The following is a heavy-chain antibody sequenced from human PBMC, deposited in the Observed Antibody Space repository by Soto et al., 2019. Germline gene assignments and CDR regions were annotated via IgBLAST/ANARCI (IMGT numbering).Heavy chain of an antibody. Sequence: GGSLRLSCAASGFTFSSYWMSWVRQAPGKGLEWVANIKQDGSEKYYVDSVKGRFTISRDNAKNSLYLQMNSLRAEDTAVYYCARESTYYYGSGSYPTLEYWGQGTRVTVSS. V-gene: IGHV3-7*01. J-gene: IGHJ4*02. CDR1: GFTFSSYW. D-gene: IGHD3-10*01. CDR3: ARESTYYYGSGSYPTLEY. CDR2: IKQDGSEK.